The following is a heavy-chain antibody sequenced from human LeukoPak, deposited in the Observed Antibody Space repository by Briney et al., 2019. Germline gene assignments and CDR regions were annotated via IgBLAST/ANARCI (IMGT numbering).Heavy chain of an antibody. CDR2: ISYSGST. Sequence: PSETLSLTFTVSGGSISSYYWNWIRQPPGKGLEWIGYISYSGSTNYNPSLKSRVTISLDTSKNQFSLQLSSVTAADTAFYYCARQSSSNWYERFDYWGQGALVTVSS. CDR1: GGSISSYY. CDR3: ARQSSSNWYERFDY. V-gene: IGHV4-59*08. J-gene: IGHJ4*02. D-gene: IGHD6-13*01.